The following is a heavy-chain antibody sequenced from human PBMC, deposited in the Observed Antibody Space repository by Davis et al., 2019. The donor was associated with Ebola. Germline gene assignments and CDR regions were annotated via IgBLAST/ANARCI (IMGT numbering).Heavy chain of an antibody. Sequence: MPSETLSLTCTVSGGSISVRSYYWAWVRHHPGKGLDWIAYISHTGNTNYNPSLKSRVTISVDTSKNQFSLKLSSVTAADTAVYYCARGGAVAGPWGQGTLVTVSS. CDR1: GGSISVRSYY. CDR3: ARGGAVAGP. V-gene: IGHV4-61*05. D-gene: IGHD6-19*01. J-gene: IGHJ5*02. CDR2: ISHTGNT.